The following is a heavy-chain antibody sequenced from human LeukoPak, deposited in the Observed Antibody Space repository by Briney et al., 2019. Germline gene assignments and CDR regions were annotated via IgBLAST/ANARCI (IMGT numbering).Heavy chain of an antibody. V-gene: IGHV3-30-3*01. D-gene: IGHD1-14*01. CDR1: GFTFSSYA. CDR3: AKEYIPRGRSALDI. Sequence: GGSLRLSCAASGFTFSSYAMHWVRQAPGKGLEWVAVISYDGSNKYYADSVKGRFTISRDNSKNMLYLQMNSLRAEDAAEYYCAKEYIPRGRSALDIWGQGTMVTVSS. J-gene: IGHJ3*02. CDR2: ISYDGSNK.